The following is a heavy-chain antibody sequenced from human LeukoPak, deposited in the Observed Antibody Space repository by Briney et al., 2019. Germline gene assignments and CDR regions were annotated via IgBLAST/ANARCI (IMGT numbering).Heavy chain of an antibody. CDR2: IYHSGST. J-gene: IGHJ4*02. CDR3: ARGVAGTVHFDY. D-gene: IGHD6-19*01. V-gene: IGHV4-30-2*01. Sequence: PSQTLSLTCTVSGGSISSGGYYWSWIRQPPGKGLEWIGYIYHSGSTYYNPSLKSRVTISVDRSKNQFSLKLSSVTAADTAVYYCARGVAGTVHFDYWGQGTLVTVSS. CDR1: GGSISSGGYY.